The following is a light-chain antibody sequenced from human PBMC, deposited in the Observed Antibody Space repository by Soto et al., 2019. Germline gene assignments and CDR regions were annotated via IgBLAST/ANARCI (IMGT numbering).Light chain of an antibody. V-gene: IGKV3-15*01. CDR2: SAS. CDR1: QSIASR. J-gene: IGKJ1*01. Sequence: EIVMTQSPATLSVSPGQTATLSCRASQSIASRLAWYQQKPGQPPRLLIHSASARLTSVPARFSGSGSGTEFTLTINSLQSEDFAVYYCQQSYNWPRTFGQGTKVELK. CDR3: QQSYNWPRT.